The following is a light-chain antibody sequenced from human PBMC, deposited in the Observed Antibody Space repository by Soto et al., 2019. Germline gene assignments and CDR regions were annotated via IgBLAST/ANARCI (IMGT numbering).Light chain of an antibody. CDR3: CSYAGSSTYYV. J-gene: IGLJ1*01. Sequence: QSALPQPASVSGSPGPSITISCTGTSSDFGSYNLVSWYQQHPGKAPKLMIYEGSKRPSGVSNRFSGSKSGNTASLTISGLQAEDEADYYCCSYAGSSTYYVFGTGTKVTVL. CDR1: SSDFGSYNL. V-gene: IGLV2-23*01. CDR2: EGS.